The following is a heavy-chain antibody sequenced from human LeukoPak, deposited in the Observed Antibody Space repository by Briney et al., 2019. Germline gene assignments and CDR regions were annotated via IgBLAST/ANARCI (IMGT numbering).Heavy chain of an antibody. Sequence: SETLSLTCVVYGGSFSGYYWSWIRQPPGKGLEWIGEINHSGSTNYNPSLKSRVTISVDTSKNQFSLKLSSVTAADTAVYYCARGEMATNYDYWGQGTLVTVSS. D-gene: IGHD5-24*01. CDR1: GGSFSGYY. J-gene: IGHJ4*02. V-gene: IGHV4-34*01. CDR2: INHSGST. CDR3: ARGEMATNYDY.